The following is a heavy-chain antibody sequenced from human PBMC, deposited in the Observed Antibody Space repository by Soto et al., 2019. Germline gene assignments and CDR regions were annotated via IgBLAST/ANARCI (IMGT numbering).Heavy chain of an antibody. CDR3: ARARGVYGSGSYYNYYYYGMDV. CDR2: IYHSGST. J-gene: IGHJ6*02. Sequence: SETLSLTCAASGGPISSGGYSWSWIRQPPGKGLEWIGYIYHSGSTYYNPSLKSRVTISVDRSKNQFSLKLSSVTAADTAVYYCARARGVYGSGSYYNYYYYGMDVWGQGTTVTVSS. D-gene: IGHD3-10*01. CDR1: GGPISSGGYS. V-gene: IGHV4-30-2*01.